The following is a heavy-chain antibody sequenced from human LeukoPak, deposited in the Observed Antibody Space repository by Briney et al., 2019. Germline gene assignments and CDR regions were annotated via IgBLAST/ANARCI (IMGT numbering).Heavy chain of an antibody. CDR1: GFTFSQYA. V-gene: IGHV3-30*04. J-gene: IGHJ4*02. Sequence: PGGSLRLSCAASGFTFSQYAMHWVRQAPGKGLEWVAIISYDGGNKCYADSVKGRFTISRDNSKNTLYLQMNSLRAEDTAVYYCARDSGYCTSTSCYAWLADYWGQGTPVTVSS. CDR2: ISYDGGNK. D-gene: IGHD2-2*01. CDR3: ARDSGYCTSTSCYAWLADY.